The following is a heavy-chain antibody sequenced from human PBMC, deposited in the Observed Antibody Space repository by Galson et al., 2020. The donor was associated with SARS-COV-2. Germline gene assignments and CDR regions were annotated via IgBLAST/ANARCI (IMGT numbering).Heavy chain of an antibody. D-gene: IGHD6-19*01. CDR3: ATSYAVAGTSPLDY. J-gene: IGHJ4*02. Sequence: ASVKVSCKVSGYTLTELSMHWVRQAPGNGLEWMGGFDPEDGETIYAQKFQGRVTMTEDTSTDTAYMELSSLRSEDTAVYYCATSYAVAGTSPLDYWGQGTLVTVSS. CDR1: GYTLTELS. CDR2: FDPEDGET. V-gene: IGHV1-24*01.